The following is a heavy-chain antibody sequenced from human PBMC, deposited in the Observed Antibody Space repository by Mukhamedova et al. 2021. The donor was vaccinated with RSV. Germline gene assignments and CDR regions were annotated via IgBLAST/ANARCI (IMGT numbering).Heavy chain of an antibody. CDR3: TTVIVDNSGSNSNRVDC. V-gene: IGHV3-15*01. J-gene: IGHJ4*02. D-gene: IGHD1-26*01. Sequence: GRIKTETDGGTTDYAAPVKDRFTISRDDSKNTLYLQMNSLKTEDTAVYYCTTVIVDNSGSNSNRVDCWGQGTLVTVSS. CDR2: IKTETDGGTT.